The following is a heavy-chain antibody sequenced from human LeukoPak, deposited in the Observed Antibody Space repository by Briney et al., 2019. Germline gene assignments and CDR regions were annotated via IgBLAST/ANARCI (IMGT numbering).Heavy chain of an antibody. CDR1: GFTFSSYG. Sequence: GGPLRLSCAASGFTFSSYGMHWVRQAPGKGLEWVAVISYDGSNKYYADSVKGRFTISRDNSKNTLYLQMNSLRAEGTAVYYCAKARYSYGAYMDVWGKGTTVTVSS. J-gene: IGHJ6*03. CDR3: AKARYSYGAYMDV. D-gene: IGHD5-18*01. CDR2: ISYDGSNK. V-gene: IGHV3-30*18.